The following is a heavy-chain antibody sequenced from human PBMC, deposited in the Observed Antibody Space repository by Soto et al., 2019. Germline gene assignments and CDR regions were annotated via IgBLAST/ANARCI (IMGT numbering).Heavy chain of an antibody. D-gene: IGHD3-10*01. J-gene: IGHJ6*03. V-gene: IGHV4-34*01. CDR3: ARGLILWFGELSRRGGYYYYMDV. CDR1: GGSFSGYQ. CDR2: INDSGNI. Sequence: QVQLQQWGAGLLKPSETLSLTCAVYGGSFSGYQWSWIRQTPGKGLECIGEINDSGNINYNPSLKSRVTILIDTPKKQISLQLSSVTAADTAVYYCARGLILWFGELSRRGGYYYYMDVWGKGTTVTVSS.